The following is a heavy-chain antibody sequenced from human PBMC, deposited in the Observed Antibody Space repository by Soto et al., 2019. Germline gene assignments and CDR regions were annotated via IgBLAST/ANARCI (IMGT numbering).Heavy chain of an antibody. J-gene: IGHJ4*02. CDR3: ARDQVGATGDY. D-gene: IGHD1-26*01. V-gene: IGHV1-18*01. CDR1: GYTFTSYG. CDR2: ISAYNGNR. Sequence: ASVKFSCKASGYTFTSYGISWVRQAPGQGLEWMGWISAYNGNRNYAQKVQGRVTMTTDTSTNTAYMELRSLRSDDTAVYYCARDQVGATGDYWGQGTLVTVSS.